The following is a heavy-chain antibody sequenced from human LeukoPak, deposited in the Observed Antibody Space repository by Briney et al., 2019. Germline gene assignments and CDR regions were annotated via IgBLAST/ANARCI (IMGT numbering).Heavy chain of an antibody. D-gene: IGHD3-3*01. CDR1: GFTFSSYG. Sequence: PGGSLRLSSAASGFTFSSYGMPWVRQAPGKGLEWVAVIWYDGSNKYYADSVKGRFTISRDNSKNTLYLQMNSLRAEDTAVYYCARDRNYDFWSGLRGFVFDPWGQGTLVTVSS. J-gene: IGHJ5*02. V-gene: IGHV3-30*19. CDR2: IWYDGSNK. CDR3: ARDRNYDFWSGLRGFVFDP.